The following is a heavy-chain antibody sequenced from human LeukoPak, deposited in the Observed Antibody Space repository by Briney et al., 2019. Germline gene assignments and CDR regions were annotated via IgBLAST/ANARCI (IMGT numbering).Heavy chain of an antibody. V-gene: IGHV1-2*02. CDR3: ARGPYYYGSGSYYGDY. Sequence: ASVKVSCKASGYTFTGYYMHWVRQAPGQGLEWMGWINPNSGGTNYAQKFQGRVTVTRDTSISTAYMELSRLRSDDTAVYYCARGPYYYGSGSYYGDYWGQGTLVTVSS. CDR2: INPNSGGT. J-gene: IGHJ4*02. D-gene: IGHD3-10*01. CDR1: GYTFTGYY.